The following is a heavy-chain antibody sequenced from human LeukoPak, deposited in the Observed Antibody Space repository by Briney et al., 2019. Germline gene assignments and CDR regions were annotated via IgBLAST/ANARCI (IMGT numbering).Heavy chain of an antibody. J-gene: IGHJ5*02. CDR1: GGSISSYY. Sequence: SETLSLTCTVSGGSISSYYWSWIRQPPGKGLEWIGYIYYSGSTNYNPSLKSRVTISVDMSKNQFSLKLSSVTAADTAVYYCARDLRAASNWFDPWGQGTLVTVSS. D-gene: IGHD3-3*01. V-gene: IGHV4-59*01. CDR3: ARDLRAASNWFDP. CDR2: IYYSGST.